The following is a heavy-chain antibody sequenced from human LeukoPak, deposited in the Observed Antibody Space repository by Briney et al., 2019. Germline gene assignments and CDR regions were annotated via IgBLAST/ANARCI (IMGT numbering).Heavy chain of an antibody. J-gene: IGHJ3*02. D-gene: IGHD2-2*01. V-gene: IGHV3-53*01. CDR2: IYSGGST. CDR3: ARDAPGIVVVPAAKAFDI. CDR1: GFTFSSYS. Sequence: GGSLRLSCAASGFTFSSYSMNWVRQAPGKGLEWVSVIYSGGSTYYADSVKGRFTISRDNSKNTLYLQMNSLRADDTAVYYCARDAPGIVVVPAAKAFDIWGQGTIVTVSS.